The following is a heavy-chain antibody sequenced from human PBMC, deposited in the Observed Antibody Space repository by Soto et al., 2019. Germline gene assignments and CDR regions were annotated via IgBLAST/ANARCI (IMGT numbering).Heavy chain of an antibody. J-gene: IGHJ3*02. CDR3: ARGKDSSGWYLEDAFDI. V-gene: IGHV1-8*01. CDR1: GYTLTSYD. CDR2: MNPNSGNT. D-gene: IGHD6-19*01. Sequence: ASVKVSCKASGYTLTSYDINWVRQATGQGLEWMGWMNPNSGNTGYAQKFQGRVTMTRNTSISTAYMELSSLRSEDTAVYYCARGKDSSGWYLEDAFDIWGQGTMVTVSS.